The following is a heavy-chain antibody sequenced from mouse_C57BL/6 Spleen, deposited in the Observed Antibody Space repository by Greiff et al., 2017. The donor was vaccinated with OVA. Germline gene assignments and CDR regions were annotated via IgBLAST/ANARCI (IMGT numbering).Heavy chain of an antibody. Sequence: QVQLQQSGAELARPGASVKLSCKASGYTFTSYGISWVKQRTGQGLEWIGEIYPRSGNTYYNEKFKGKATLTADKSSSTAYMELRSLTSEDSAVYFCARFITTVVEVSRAGGYFDYWGQGTTLTVSS. V-gene: IGHV1-81*01. CDR2: IYPRSGNT. CDR3: ARFITTVVEVSRAGGYFDY. J-gene: IGHJ2*01. D-gene: IGHD1-1*01. CDR1: GYTFTSYG.